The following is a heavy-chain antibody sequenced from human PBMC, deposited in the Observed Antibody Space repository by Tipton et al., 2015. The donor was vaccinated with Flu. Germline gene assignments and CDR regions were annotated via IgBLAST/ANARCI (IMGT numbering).Heavy chain of an antibody. CDR1: GYTFTSYD. CDR3: ARFRMVRGVIHHYYYYYGMDV. Sequence: QVQLVQSGAEVKKPGASVKVSCKASGYTFTSYDINWVRQATGQGLEWMGWMNPNSGNTGYAQKFQGRVTMTRNTSISTAYMELSSLRSEDTAVYYCARFRMVRGVIHHYYYYYGMDVWGQGTTVTVSS. V-gene: IGHV1-8*01. J-gene: IGHJ6*02. D-gene: IGHD3-10*01. CDR2: MNPNSGNT.